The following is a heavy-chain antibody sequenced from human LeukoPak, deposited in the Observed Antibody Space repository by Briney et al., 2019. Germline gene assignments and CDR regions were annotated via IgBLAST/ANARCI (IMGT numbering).Heavy chain of an antibody. CDR3: ARVGGSSGWYLDY. CDR1: GYTFTGYY. CDR2: INPNSGGT. Sequence: GASVKVSCKASGYTFTGYYMHWVRQAPGRGLEWMGWINPNSGGTNYAQKFQGRVTMTRDTSISTAYMELSRLRSDDTAVYYCARVGGSSGWYLDYWGQGTLVTVSS. V-gene: IGHV1-2*02. D-gene: IGHD6-19*01. J-gene: IGHJ4*02.